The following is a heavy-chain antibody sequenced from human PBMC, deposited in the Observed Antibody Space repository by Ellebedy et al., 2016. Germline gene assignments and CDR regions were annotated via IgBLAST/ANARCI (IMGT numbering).Heavy chain of an antibody. V-gene: IGHV3-48*02. J-gene: IGHJ4*02. D-gene: IGHD1-14*01. CDR1: GFIFSTYN. CDR3: VRDSDSAEPRVHADL. Sequence: GGSLRLSCVASGFIFSTYNMNWFRQAPGKGLEWLSYINTGGSAITYADSVKGRFSISRDNAKNSLYLQMNNLRDDDTATYYCVRDSDSAEPRVHADLWGQGTLVTVS. CDR2: INTGGSAI.